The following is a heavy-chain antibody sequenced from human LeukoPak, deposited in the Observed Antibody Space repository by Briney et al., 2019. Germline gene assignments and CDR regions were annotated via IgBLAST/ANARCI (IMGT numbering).Heavy chain of an antibody. CDR3: ARHGGLPAVVEGFDP. Sequence: SETLSLTCTVSGGSINSSDYYWAWIRQSPGRGLEWIGSIYYSGTTFYSVSLRSRVTISIDSSKTQISLKLRSVNVSDTAVYYCARHGGLPAVVEGFDPGGRGFLVTVSS. J-gene: IGHJ5*02. CDR2: IYYSGTT. D-gene: IGHD4-23*01. CDR1: GGSINSSDYY. V-gene: IGHV4-39*01.